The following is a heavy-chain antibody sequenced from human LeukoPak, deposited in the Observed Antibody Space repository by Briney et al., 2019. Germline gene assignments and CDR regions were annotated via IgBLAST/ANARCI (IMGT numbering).Heavy chain of an antibody. CDR1: GGSISSYY. D-gene: IGHD4-17*01. CDR3: ARALTVTTHHGMDV. J-gene: IGHJ6*02. Sequence: SETLSLTCTVSGGSISSYYWSWIRQPPGKGLEWIGYIYYSGSTNYNPSLKSRVTISVDTSKNQFSLKLSSVTAADTAVYYCARALTVTTHHGMDVWGQGTTVTVSS. V-gene: IGHV4-59*01. CDR2: IYYSGST.